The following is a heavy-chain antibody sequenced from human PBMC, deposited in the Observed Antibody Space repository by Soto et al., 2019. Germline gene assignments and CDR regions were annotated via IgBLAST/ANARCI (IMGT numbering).Heavy chain of an antibody. CDR1: GVTFSSYS. CDR2: ITSSSSYI. V-gene: IGHV3-21*01. J-gene: IGHJ4*02. D-gene: IGHD4-17*01. CDR3: ARINDYGNFDY. Sequence: GGSLRLSCAASGVTFSSYSMNWVRQAPGKGLESVSSITSSSSYIYSAASVKGRFTISRDNAKNSLYPQMNSLRAEDTAVYYCARINDYGNFDYWGQGTLVTVSP.